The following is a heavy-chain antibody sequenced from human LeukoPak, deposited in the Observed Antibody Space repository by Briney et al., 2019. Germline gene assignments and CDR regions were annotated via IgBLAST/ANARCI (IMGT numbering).Heavy chain of an antibody. CDR1: GGSISSGGYY. J-gene: IGHJ5*02. CDR3: ARDHLRSGWFDP. D-gene: IGHD3-16*01. CDR2: IYYSGST. V-gene: IGHV4-31*03. Sequence: SETLSLTCTASGGSISSGGYYWSWIRQHPGKGLEWIGYIYYSGSTYYNPSLKSRVTISVDTSKNQFSLKLSSVTAADTAVYYCARDHLRSGWFDPWGQGTLVTVSS.